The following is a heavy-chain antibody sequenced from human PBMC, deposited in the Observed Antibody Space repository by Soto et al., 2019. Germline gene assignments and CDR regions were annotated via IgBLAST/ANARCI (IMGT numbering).Heavy chain of an antibody. CDR1: GYTFTSYA. Sequence: ASVKVSCKASGYTFTSYAMHWVRQAPGQRLEWMGWINAGIGDTEYSEKFQGRVTITRDTSASTAYMELSSLRSEDTAVYYCARDKVVGATGNWGQGTLVTVSS. J-gene: IGHJ4*02. CDR2: INAGIGDT. CDR3: ARDKVVGATGN. D-gene: IGHD1-1*01. V-gene: IGHV1-3*01.